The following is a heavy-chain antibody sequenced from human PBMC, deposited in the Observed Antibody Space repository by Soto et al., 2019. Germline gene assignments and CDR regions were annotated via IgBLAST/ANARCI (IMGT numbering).Heavy chain of an antibody. CDR1: GYSLTAYY. Sequence: HEHLVQSGAEVKRPGPSLKVSSRPSGYSLTAYYIHWVQRAPGQGLEWMGWINPDSGATNYAQNFQGRVTLTSDTSISTASMDLTSLTSDDTAVYYCARGDYGTGGYPFPYFDYWGQGTLVIVSS. CDR3: ARGDYGTGGYPFPYFDY. CDR2: INPDSGAT. J-gene: IGHJ4*02. V-gene: IGHV1-2*02. D-gene: IGHD2-8*02.